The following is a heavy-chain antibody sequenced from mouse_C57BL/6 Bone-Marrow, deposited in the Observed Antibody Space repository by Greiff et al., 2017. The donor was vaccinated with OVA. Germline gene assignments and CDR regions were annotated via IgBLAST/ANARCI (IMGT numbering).Heavy chain of an antibody. J-gene: IGHJ4*01. CDR2: IYPGSGST. V-gene: IGHV1-55*01. Sequence: QVQLKQPGAELVKPGASVKMSCKASGYTFTSYWITWVKQRPGQGLEWIGDIYPGSGSTNYNEKFKSKATLTVDTSSSTAYMQLSSLTYEDSAVYYCARGSDYDDPFYAMDYWGQGTSVTVSS. CDR3: ARGSDYDDPFYAMDY. D-gene: IGHD2-4*01. CDR1: GYTFTSYW.